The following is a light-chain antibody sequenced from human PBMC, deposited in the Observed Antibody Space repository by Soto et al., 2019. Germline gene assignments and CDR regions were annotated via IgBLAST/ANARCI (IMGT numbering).Light chain of an antibody. Sequence: DIQMTQSPSSLSASVGDRVTITCRASQSISSYLNWYQQKPGTAPKLFIYAASSLQSGVPSRFSGSGSGTDLALTISSMQPEDFGTYYCQQSYSTPHAFGKGTKLEIK. CDR3: QQSYSTPHA. CDR2: AAS. J-gene: IGKJ2*01. V-gene: IGKV1-39*01. CDR1: QSISSY.